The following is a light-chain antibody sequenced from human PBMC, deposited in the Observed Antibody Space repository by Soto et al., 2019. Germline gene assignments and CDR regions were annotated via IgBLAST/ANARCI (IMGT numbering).Light chain of an antibody. CDR2: DAS. V-gene: IGKV3-15*01. CDR3: QQYNDWPET. J-gene: IGKJ1*01. CDR1: QSVSSN. Sequence: IEMTQSPATLSVSPGERATLSCRASQSVSSNLAWYQQRVGQAPKLLIYDASTRATGIPARFSGSGSGTEFTLTISSLQSEDFAVYYCQQYNDWPETFGQGTKVEIK.